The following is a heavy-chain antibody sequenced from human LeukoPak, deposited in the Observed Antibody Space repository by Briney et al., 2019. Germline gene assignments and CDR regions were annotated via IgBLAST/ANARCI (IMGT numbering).Heavy chain of an antibody. D-gene: IGHD4/OR15-4a*01. CDR1: GFTFSNYY. V-gene: IGHV3-30*18. CDR2: ISDDGERK. Sequence: GRSLRLSCVASGFTFSNYYMHWVRQAPGKGLEWVAIISDDGERKFYADSVRGRITISRDKSKNTLFLQMNSLRADDTAVYFCAKDLSGHWCIDYWGQGTLVTVSS. CDR3: AKDLSGHWCIDY. J-gene: IGHJ4*02.